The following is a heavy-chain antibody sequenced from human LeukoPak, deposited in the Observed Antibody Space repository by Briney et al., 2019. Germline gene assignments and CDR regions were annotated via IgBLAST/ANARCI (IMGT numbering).Heavy chain of an antibody. V-gene: IGHV4-59*11. Sequence: SETLSLTCTVSGGSINSHYWSLLQPPPGKGLECIGYIYYSGSTKYNPSLNSRATISLDTSKNQFFLKLTSVTAAGAAVYYCARDGDSGGWFDSWGQGALVTVSS. CDR2: IYYSGST. J-gene: IGHJ5*01. D-gene: IGHD6-25*01. CDR1: GGSINSHY. CDR3: ARDGDSGGWFDS.